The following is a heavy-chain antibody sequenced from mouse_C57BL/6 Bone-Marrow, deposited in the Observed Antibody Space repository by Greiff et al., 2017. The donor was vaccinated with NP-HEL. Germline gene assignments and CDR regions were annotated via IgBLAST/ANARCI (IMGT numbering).Heavy chain of an antibody. CDR2: IDPETGGT. CDR1: GYTFTDYE. V-gene: IGHV1-15*01. J-gene: IGHJ3*01. Sequence: QVQLQQSGAELVRPGASVTLSCKASGYTFTDYEMHWVKQTPVHGLEWIGAIDPETGGTAYNQKFKGKAILTADKSSSTAYMELRSLTSEDSAVYYCTREGGYRLAYWGQGTLVTVSA. D-gene: IGHD2-2*01. CDR3: TREGGYRLAY.